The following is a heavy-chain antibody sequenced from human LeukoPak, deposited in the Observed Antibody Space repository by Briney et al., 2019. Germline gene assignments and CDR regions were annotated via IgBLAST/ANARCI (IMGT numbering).Heavy chain of an antibody. Sequence: KTSETLSLTCTVSGGSISSYYWSWIRQPPGKGLEWIGYNYTSGSTNYNPSLKSRVTISVDTSKNQFSLKLSSVTAADTAVYYCARPSGGVVTDYRYFDLWGRGTLVTVSS. D-gene: IGHD2-21*02. J-gene: IGHJ2*01. CDR3: ARPSGGVVTDYRYFDL. CDR2: NYTSGST. CDR1: GGSISSYY. V-gene: IGHV4-4*09.